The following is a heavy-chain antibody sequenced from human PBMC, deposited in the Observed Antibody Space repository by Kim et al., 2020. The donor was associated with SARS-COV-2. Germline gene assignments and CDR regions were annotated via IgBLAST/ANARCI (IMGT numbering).Heavy chain of an antibody. J-gene: IGHJ5*02. CDR1: GYSFTSYW. D-gene: IGHD1-26*01. CDR3: ARRVDLLRWELLKGYRNWFDP. Sequence: GESLKISCKGSGYSFTSYWIGWVRQMPGKGLEWMGIIYPGDSDTRYSPSFQGQVTISADKSISTAYLQWSSLKASDTAMYYCARRVDLLRWELLKGYRNWFDPWGQGTLVTVSS. V-gene: IGHV5-51*01. CDR2: IYPGDSDT.